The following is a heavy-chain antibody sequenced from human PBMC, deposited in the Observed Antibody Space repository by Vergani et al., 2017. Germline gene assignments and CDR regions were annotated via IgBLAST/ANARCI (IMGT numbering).Heavy chain of an antibody. V-gene: IGHV1-58*01. J-gene: IGHJ4*02. CDR1: GFTFTSSA. CDR3: ARDDSSGGTGFDY. Sequence: QMQLVQSGPEVKKPGTSVKVSCKASGFTFTSSAVQWVRQARGQRLEWIGWIVVGSGNTNYAQKFQERVTITRDMSTSTAYMELRSLRSDDTAVYYCARDDSSGGTGFDYWGQGTLVTVSS. D-gene: IGHD6-19*01. CDR2: IVVGSGNT.